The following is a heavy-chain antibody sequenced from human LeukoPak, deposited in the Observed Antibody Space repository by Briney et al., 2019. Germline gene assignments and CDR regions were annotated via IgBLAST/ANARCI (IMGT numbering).Heavy chain of an antibody. CDR1: GFTFSTYP. D-gene: IGHD6-6*01. CDR2: INSNGGST. CDR3: ASGISVAARQGYYYYMDV. J-gene: IGHJ6*03. V-gene: IGHV3-64*01. Sequence: PGGSLRLSCAASGFTFSTYPMHWVRQAPGKGLEYVSGINSNGGSTYYANSVQGRFTISRDNSKNTLYLQMGSLRAEDMAVYYCASGISVAARQGYYYYMDVWGKGTTVTVSS.